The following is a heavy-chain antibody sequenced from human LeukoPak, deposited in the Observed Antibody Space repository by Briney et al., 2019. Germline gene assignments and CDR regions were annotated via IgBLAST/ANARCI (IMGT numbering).Heavy chain of an antibody. Sequence: GGSLRLSCAASGFTFSSYEMNWVRQAPGKGLEWLSYISSSGSTIYYADSVKGRFTISRDNAKSSLYLQMNTLRAEDTAVYYCAKGGDLRTTVTFVHYWGQGTRVTVSS. CDR3: AKGGDLRTTVTFVHY. J-gene: IGHJ4*02. D-gene: IGHD4-17*01. CDR2: ISSSGSTI. CDR1: GFTFSSYE. V-gene: IGHV3-48*03.